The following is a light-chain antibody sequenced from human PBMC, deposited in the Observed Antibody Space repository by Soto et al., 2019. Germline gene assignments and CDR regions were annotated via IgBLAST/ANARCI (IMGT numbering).Light chain of an antibody. J-gene: IGKJ1*01. CDR2: AAS. V-gene: IGKV1-27*01. Sequence: DIQMTQSPSSLSASVGDRVTITCRASQGISNYLAWYQQKPGKVPKLLIYAASTLQSGVPSRFSGSASGTDFTLTISSLHPEDVATYYCQKYNSAPPTFGQGTKVEIK. CDR1: QGISNY. CDR3: QKYNSAPPT.